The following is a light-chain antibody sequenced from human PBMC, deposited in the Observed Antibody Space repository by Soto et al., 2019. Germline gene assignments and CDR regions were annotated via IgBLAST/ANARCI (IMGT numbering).Light chain of an antibody. V-gene: IGKV3-15*01. CDR3: QQYNEWPLT. CDR1: RSVSSN. Sequence: EIVMKQKQNTLSVSPGERATLSCWASRSVSSNLAWYQQKPGQVPSLLIYVASPSATCVPARFSGSGSGTVFTLLISSLQSEDIAVYYCQQYNEWPLTFGGGTKVDIK. CDR2: VAS. J-gene: IGKJ4*01.